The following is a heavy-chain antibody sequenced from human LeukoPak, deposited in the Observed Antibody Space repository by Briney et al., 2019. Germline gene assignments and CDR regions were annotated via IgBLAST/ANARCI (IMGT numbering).Heavy chain of an antibody. Sequence: GASVKVSCKVSGYTLTELTMDWVRQAPGKGHEWMGGFDPEDGETIYAQKFQGRVTMIEDTSTDTAYMELSSLRSEDTAVYYCATARLTSRYFDYWGQGTLVAVSS. CDR2: FDPEDGET. CDR1: GYTLTELT. D-gene: IGHD3-9*01. CDR3: ATARLTSRYFDY. V-gene: IGHV1-24*01. J-gene: IGHJ4*02.